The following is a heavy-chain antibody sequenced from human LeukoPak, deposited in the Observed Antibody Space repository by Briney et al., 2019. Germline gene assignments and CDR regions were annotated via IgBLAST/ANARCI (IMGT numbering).Heavy chain of an antibody. D-gene: IGHD5-12*01. J-gene: IGHJ4*02. Sequence: SETLSLTCLVSGGPTANSDYYWGWIRQPPGKGLEWIGEINHSGSTNYNPSLKSRVTISVDTSKNQFSLKLSSVTAADTAVYYCARGPRGYALWGQGTLVTVSS. CDR2: INHSGST. CDR3: ARGPRGYAL. CDR1: GGPTANSDYY. V-gene: IGHV4-34*01.